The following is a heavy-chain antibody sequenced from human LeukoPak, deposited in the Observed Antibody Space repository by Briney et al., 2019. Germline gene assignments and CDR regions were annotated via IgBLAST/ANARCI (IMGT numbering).Heavy chain of an antibody. V-gene: IGHV4-34*01. CDR3: ARVANVDTPAYYYYYGMDV. D-gene: IGHD5-18*01. CDR1: GGSLSGYY. J-gene: IGHJ6*02. Sequence: SETLSLTCAVYGGSLSGYYWSWIRQPPGKGLEWIGEINHSGSTNYNPSLKSRVTISLDTSKSQFSLKLSSVTAADTAVYYCARVANVDTPAYYYYYGMDVWGQGTTVTVSS. CDR2: INHSGST.